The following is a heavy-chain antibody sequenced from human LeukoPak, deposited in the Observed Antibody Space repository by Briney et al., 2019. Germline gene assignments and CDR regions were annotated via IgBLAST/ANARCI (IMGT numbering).Heavy chain of an antibody. CDR3: AKDRPGAAIDY. Sequence: GGSLRLSCAASGFTFSSYGMHWVRQAPGKGLEWVAVISYDGGNKYYADSVKGRFTISRDNSKNTLYLQMNSLRAEDTAVYYCAKDRPGAAIDYWGQGTLVTVSS. CDR1: GFTFSSYG. CDR2: ISYDGGNK. J-gene: IGHJ4*02. V-gene: IGHV3-30*18. D-gene: IGHD1-26*01.